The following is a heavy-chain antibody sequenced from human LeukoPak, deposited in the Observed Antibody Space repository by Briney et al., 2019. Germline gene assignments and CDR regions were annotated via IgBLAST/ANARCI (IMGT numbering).Heavy chain of an antibody. V-gene: IGHV3-30*18. D-gene: IGHD6-13*01. CDR2: ISYDGSNK. J-gene: IGHJ5*02. Sequence: PGGSLRLSCPASGFTFSSYGMHWVRQAPGKGLEWVAVISYDGSNKYYADSVKGRFTISRDNSKNTLYLQMNSLRAEDTAVYYCAKDRDIAAAGTSLDPWGQGTLVTVSS. CDR3: AKDRDIAAAGTSLDP. CDR1: GFTFSSYG.